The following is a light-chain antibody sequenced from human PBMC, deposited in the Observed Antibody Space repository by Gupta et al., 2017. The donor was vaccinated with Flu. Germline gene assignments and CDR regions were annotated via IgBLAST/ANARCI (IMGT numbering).Light chain of an antibody. CDR1: QSVSSSY. CDR3: QQYGSSPMYT. CDR2: GAS. J-gene: IGKJ2*01. Sequence: EIVLTQSPGTLSLSPGERATLSCRASQSVSSSYSAWYQQKPGQAPRLLIYGASSRATGIPDRFSGSGSGTDFTLTISRLEPEDFAEYYCQQYGSSPMYTFGQGTKLEIK. V-gene: IGKV3-20*01.